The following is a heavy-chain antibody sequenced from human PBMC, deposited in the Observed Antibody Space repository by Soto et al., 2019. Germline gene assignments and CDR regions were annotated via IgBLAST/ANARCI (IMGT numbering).Heavy chain of an antibody. V-gene: IGHV4-34*01. CDR1: GGSFSGYY. D-gene: IGHD2-15*01. Sequence: SETLSLTCAVYGGSFSGYYWSWIRQPPGKGLEWIGEINHSGSTNYNPSLKSRVTISVDTSKNQFSLKLSSVTAADTAVYYCARGRYCSGGSCSDAFDYWGQGTLVTVSS. J-gene: IGHJ4*02. CDR2: INHSGST. CDR3: ARGRYCSGGSCSDAFDY.